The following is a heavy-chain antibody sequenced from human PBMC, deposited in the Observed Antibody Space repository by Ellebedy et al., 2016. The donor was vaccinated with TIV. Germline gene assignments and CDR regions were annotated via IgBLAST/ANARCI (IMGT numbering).Heavy chain of an antibody. CDR2: ISSSGSTI. V-gene: IGHV3-11*01. CDR1: GFTFSDYY. Sequence: GGSLRLSXAASGFTFSDYYMSWIRQAPGKGLEWVSYISSSGSTIYYADSVKGRFTISRDNAKNSLYLQMNSLRAEDTAVYYCARRLWFGKDNWYFDLWGRGTLVTVSS. D-gene: IGHD3-10*01. J-gene: IGHJ2*01. CDR3: ARRLWFGKDNWYFDL.